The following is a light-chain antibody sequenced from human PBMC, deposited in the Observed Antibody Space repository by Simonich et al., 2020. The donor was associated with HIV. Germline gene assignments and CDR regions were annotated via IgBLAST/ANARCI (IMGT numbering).Light chain of an antibody. Sequence: DIQMTQSPSTLSASVGDRVTITCRASQRISTWLAWFQQKPGKDPKLLIYKASSLESGGPSRFSGSGYGTEFTLTIFSLQPDDFAIYYCQQYKSYSRTFGQGTKVEI. CDR3: QQYKSYSRT. J-gene: IGKJ1*01. CDR2: KAS. CDR1: QRISTW. V-gene: IGKV1-5*03.